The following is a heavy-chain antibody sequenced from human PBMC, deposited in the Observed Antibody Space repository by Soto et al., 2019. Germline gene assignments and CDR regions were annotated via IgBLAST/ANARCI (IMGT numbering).Heavy chain of an antibody. CDR2: IYWDDDR. CDR1: GFSLTTTGVG. D-gene: IGHD3-22*01. CDR3: VHSFYDLSGPFLFDY. J-gene: IGHJ4*02. V-gene: IGHV2-5*02. Sequence: QITLKESGPTLVKPTQTLTLTCTFSGFSLTTTGVGVGWIRQPPGKALEWLALIYWDDDRRQSPSLKSRLTITRDTFKTQVVLTLTNMDPVDTATYYFVHSFYDLSGPFLFDYWGQGTLVTVSS.